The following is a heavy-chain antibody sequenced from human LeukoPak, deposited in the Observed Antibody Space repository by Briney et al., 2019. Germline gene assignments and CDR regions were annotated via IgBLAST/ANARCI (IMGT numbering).Heavy chain of an antibody. V-gene: IGHV1-8*03. D-gene: IGHD3-22*01. J-gene: IGHJ5*02. Sequence: ASVRVSCKASGYTFTSYDINWVRQATGQGLEWMGWMNPNSGNTGYAQKFQGRVTITRNTSISTAYMELSSLRSEDTAVYYCARGKALYITVIGVFVEYGVGWFDPWGQGTLVTVSS. CDR3: ARGKALYITVIGVFVEYGVGWFDP. CDR1: GYTFTSYD. CDR2: MNPNSGNT.